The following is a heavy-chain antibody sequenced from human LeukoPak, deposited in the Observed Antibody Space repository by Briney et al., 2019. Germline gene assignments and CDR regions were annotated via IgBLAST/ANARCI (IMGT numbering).Heavy chain of an antibody. CDR1: GGSISSGGYY. Sequence: SQTLSLTCTVSGGSISSGGYYWSWIRQHPGKGLEWIGYIYYSGSTYYNPSLKSRVTISVDTSKNQFSLKLSSVTAADTAVYYCAGEGGNGYSSSWSYFDYWGQGTLVTVSS. CDR3: AGEGGNGYSSSWSYFDY. J-gene: IGHJ4*02. D-gene: IGHD6-13*01. CDR2: IYYSGST. V-gene: IGHV4-31*03.